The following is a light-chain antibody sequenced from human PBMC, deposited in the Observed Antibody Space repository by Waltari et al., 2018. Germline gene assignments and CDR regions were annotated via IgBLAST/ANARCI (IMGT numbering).Light chain of an antibody. CDR1: SRTVGAYDY. V-gene: IGLV2-14*03. CDR2: DVI. Sequence: SALTQPASVSGSPGQLNTLSSPGTSRTVGAYDYVSWSQQHQDKAPELIINDVIDRASGVPDRFSGSNSVNTSSLTISGLQSEDEGYYYCSSYSSSSTLAVVFGGGTKLTVL. J-gene: IGLJ3*02. CDR3: SSYSSSSTLAVV.